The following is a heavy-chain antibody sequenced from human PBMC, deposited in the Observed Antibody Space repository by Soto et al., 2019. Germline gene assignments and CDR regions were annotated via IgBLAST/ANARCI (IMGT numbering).Heavy chain of an antibody. V-gene: IGHV4-4*02. CDR2: IYHSGST. J-gene: IGHJ4*02. CDR1: GGSISSSNW. Sequence: QVQLQESGPGLVKPSGTLSLTCAVSGGSISSSNWWSWVRQPPGKGLEWIGEIYHSGSTNYNPSLKRRVTISVDKSKNQFSLKLSSVTAADTAVYYCARDPSGYPWRVYYFDYWGQGTLVTVSS. D-gene: IGHD3-22*01. CDR3: ARDPSGYPWRVYYFDY.